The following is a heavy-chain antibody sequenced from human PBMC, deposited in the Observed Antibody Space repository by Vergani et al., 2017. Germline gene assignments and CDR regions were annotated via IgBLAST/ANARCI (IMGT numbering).Heavy chain of an antibody. D-gene: IGHD5-18*01. J-gene: IGHJ4*02. CDR2: IYYSGST. V-gene: IGHV4-59*12. CDR1: GGSISSYY. Sequence: QVQLQESGTGLVKPSETLSLTCTVSGGSISSYYWSWIRQPPGKGLEWIGYIYYSGSTNYNPSLKSRVTISVDTSKNQFSLKLSSVTAADTAVYYCARDREYSYEIDYWGQGTLVTVSS. CDR3: ARDREYSYEIDY.